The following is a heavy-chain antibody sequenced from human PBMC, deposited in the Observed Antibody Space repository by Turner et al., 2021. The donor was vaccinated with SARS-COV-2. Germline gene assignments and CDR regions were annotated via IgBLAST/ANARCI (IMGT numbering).Heavy chain of an antibody. Sequence: EAQPVEYGGGSPHPGRSLSFGCAASGSRLEDEAMHGFSHIAGKGLEWVAGISWDSSYSGYADSVRRRFTSSVDNAKKSVFREMISRIRDETAFYYCAKNSVTVCVSDDCYVDVWGRGTQVSVSS. V-gene: IGHV3-9*01. CDR3: AKNSVTVCVSDDCYVDV. CDR1: GSRLEDEA. J-gene: IGHJ2*01. D-gene: IGHD2-21*02. CDR2: ISWDSSYS.